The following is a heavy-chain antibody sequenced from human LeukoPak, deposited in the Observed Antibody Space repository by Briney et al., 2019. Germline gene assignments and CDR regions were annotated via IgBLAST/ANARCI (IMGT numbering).Heavy chain of an antibody. CDR1: GLTFSSYA. J-gene: IGHJ4*02. Sequence: GGSLRLSCAASGLTFSSYAMNWVRQAPGKGLEWVSYISSDSSTIFYADSVKGRFTISRDNVKNSLFLQLNSLRDEDTAVYYCARGEDAFGGQGTLVTVSS. CDR3: ARGEDAF. CDR2: ISSDSSTI. V-gene: IGHV3-48*02.